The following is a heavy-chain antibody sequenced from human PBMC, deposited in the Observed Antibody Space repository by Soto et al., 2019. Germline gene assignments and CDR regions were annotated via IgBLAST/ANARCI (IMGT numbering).Heavy chain of an antibody. Sequence: GGSLRLSCAASGFTFSSYSMNWVRQAPGKGLEWVSYISSSGSTICHADSVKGRFTISRDNAKKSLYVQMNSLRAEDTAVYYCARNRVSGAYYHDAFDMWGQGTMVTVSS. V-gene: IGHV3-48*01. D-gene: IGHD3-10*01. CDR2: ISSSGSTI. CDR3: ARNRVSGAYYHDAFDM. CDR1: GFTFSSYS. J-gene: IGHJ3*02.